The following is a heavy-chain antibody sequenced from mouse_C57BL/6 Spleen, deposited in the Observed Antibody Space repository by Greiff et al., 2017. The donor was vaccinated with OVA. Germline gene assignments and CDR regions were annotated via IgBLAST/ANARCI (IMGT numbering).Heavy chain of an antibody. D-gene: IGHD1-1*01. CDR2: ISYDGSN. V-gene: IGHV3-6*01. CDR3: AREFSDYYGSSYFDY. CDR1: GYSITSGYY. J-gene: IGHJ2*01. Sequence: EVQLQESGPGLVKPSQSLSLTCSVTGYSITSGYYWNWIRQFPGNKLEWMGYISYDGSNNYNPSLKNRISITRDTSKNQFFLKLNSVTTEDTATYYCAREFSDYYGSSYFDYWGQGTTLTVSS.